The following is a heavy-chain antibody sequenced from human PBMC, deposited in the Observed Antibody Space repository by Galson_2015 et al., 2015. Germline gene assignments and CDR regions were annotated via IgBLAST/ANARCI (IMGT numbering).Heavy chain of an antibody. V-gene: IGHV4-39*01. J-gene: IGHJ4*02. CDR3: ARTPRGDYSFYFDY. Sequence: LSLTCTVSGGSISSSSYYWGWLRQPPGKGLEWIGSIYYSGSTYYNPSLKSRVTISVDTSKNQFSLKLSSVTAADTAVYYCARTPRGDYSFYFDYWGQGTLVTVSS. D-gene: IGHD4-17*01. CDR2: IYYSGST. CDR1: GGSISSSSYY.